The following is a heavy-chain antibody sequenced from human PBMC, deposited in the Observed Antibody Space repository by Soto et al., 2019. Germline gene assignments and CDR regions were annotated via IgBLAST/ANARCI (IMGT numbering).Heavy chain of an antibody. D-gene: IGHD2-2*01. CDR3: ARGGAGLGYCSSTSCYHFDY. V-gene: IGHV4-34*01. CDR1: GGSFSGYY. J-gene: IGHJ4*02. CDR2: INHSGST. Sequence: SETLSLTCAVYGGSFSGYYWSWIRQPPGKGLEWIGEINHSGSTNYNPSLKSRVTISVDTSKNQFSLKLSSVTAADTAVYYFARGGAGLGYCSSTSCYHFDYWGQGTLVTVSS.